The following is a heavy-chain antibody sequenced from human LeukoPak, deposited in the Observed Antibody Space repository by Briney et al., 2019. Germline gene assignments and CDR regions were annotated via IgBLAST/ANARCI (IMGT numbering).Heavy chain of an antibody. Sequence: PSETLSLTCAVYGGSLRGYYWCWIRQPPGKGLEWIGEIDHSGSTNYNPSLKSRVTISVDTSKNQLSLKLSSMTAADTAVYYCARQWLVSPLFDYWGQGTLVTVSS. CDR2: IDHSGST. V-gene: IGHV4-34*01. D-gene: IGHD6-19*01. CDR3: ARQWLVSPLFDY. J-gene: IGHJ4*02. CDR1: GGSLRGYY.